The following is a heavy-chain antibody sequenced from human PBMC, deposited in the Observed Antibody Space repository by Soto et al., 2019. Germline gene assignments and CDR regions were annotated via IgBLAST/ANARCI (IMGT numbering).Heavy chain of an antibody. CDR2: IYYSGST. D-gene: IGHD2-15*01. CDR3: ARGIYCSGGRCLDY. Sequence: SETLSLTCTVSGGSISRYYWSWIRQPPGEGLEWIGYIYYSGSTNYNPSLKSRVTISVDTSKNQFSLKMRSVTAADTAVYYCARGIYCSGGRCLDYWGQGTLVTVPQ. CDR1: GGSISRYY. J-gene: IGHJ4*02. V-gene: IGHV4-59*01.